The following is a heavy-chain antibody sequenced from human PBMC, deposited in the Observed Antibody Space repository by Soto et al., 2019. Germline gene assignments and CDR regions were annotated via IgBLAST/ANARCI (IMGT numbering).Heavy chain of an antibody. CDR2: IWYDGSNK. Sequence: PGGSLRLSCAASGFTYSSYGMHWVCQAPGKGLEWVAVIWYDGSNKYYADSVKGRFTISRDNSKNTLYLQMNSLRAEDTAVYYCARAGYSSSWYEGYYYGMDVWGQGTTVTVSS. CDR1: GFTYSSYG. J-gene: IGHJ6*02. D-gene: IGHD6-13*01. V-gene: IGHV3-33*01. CDR3: ARAGYSSSWYEGYYYGMDV.